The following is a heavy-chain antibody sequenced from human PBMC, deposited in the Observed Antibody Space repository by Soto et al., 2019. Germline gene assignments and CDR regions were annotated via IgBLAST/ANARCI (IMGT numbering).Heavy chain of an antibody. J-gene: IGHJ6*02. CDR3: ARRAWDSYYAIDV. V-gene: IGHV3-30*09. CDR1: GFKYTDFA. D-gene: IGHD3-22*01. CDR2: ISYDGSDK. Sequence: VQLVEYGGGEVQPGRSLRLSCAASGFKYTDFALHWVRQAPGKGLEWVAIISYDGSDKYYADSVKGRFVISRDNPKNTLYLEMNSLRPEDTAVYFCARRAWDSYYAIDVWCQGTTVTVFS.